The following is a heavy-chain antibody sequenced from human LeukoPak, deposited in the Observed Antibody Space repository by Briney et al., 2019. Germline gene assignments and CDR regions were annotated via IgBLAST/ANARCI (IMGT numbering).Heavy chain of an antibody. CDR1: GGSFSGYY. CDR3: ARGYGSGSYYNPSGDY. J-gene: IGHJ4*02. CDR2: INHSGST. V-gene: IGHV4-34*01. D-gene: IGHD3-10*01. Sequence: SETLSLTCAVYGGSFSGYYWSWIRQPPGKGLVWIGEINHSGSTNYNPSLKSRVTISVDTSKNQFSLKLSSVTAADTAVYYCARGYGSGSYYNPSGDYWGQGTLVTVSS.